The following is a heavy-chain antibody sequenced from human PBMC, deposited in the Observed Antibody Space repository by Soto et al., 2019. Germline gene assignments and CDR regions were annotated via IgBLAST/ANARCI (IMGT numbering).Heavy chain of an antibody. D-gene: IGHD3-9*01. Sequence: SETLSLTCAVSGGSISSGGYSWSWIRQPPGKGLEWIGYIYHSGSTYYNPSLKSRVTISVDRSKDQFSLKLSSVTAADTAVYYCARVRRYFDIWGQGTLVTVSS. CDR1: GGSISSGGYS. CDR2: IYHSGST. J-gene: IGHJ4*02. V-gene: IGHV4-30-2*01. CDR3: ARVRRYFDI.